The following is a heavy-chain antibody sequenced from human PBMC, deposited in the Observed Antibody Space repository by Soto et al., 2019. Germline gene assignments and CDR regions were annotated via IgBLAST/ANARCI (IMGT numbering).Heavy chain of an antibody. J-gene: IGHJ4*02. CDR2: ISGSGGSK. D-gene: IGHD3-10*01. CDR3: AKLSLYYYGSGSQYYFDY. Sequence: GGSLRLSCAASGFTFSSYAMSWVRQAPGKGLEWVSAISGSGGSKCYADSVTGRFTISRDNTKNTLYLQMNSLRAEDTAVYYCAKLSLYYYGSGSQYYFDYWGQGTLVTVSS. V-gene: IGHV3-23*01. CDR1: GFTFSSYA.